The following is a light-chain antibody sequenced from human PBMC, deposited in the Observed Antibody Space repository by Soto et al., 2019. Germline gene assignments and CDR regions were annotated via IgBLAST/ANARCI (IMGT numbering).Light chain of an antibody. CDR1: KNDIGLYDF. CDR2: EVV. J-gene: IGLJ1*01. V-gene: IGLV2-8*01. CDR3: KSYAGSNTYV. Sequence: QSVLTQPPSASFSPGQSVTISCTGTKNDIGLYDFVSWYQHHPGKAPRLIIYEVVQRPSGVPDRFSGSKSGNTASLTVSGLQAADEADYFCKSYAGSNTYVFGSGTKVTVL.